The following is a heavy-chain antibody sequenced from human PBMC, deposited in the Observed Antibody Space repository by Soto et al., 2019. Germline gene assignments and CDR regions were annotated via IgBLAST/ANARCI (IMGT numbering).Heavy chain of an antibody. V-gene: IGHV4-30-4*08. Sequence: SETLSLTCSASGGSITSSSHFWGWLRQPPGKGLEWIGYIYYSGSTYYNPSLKSRVTISVDTSKNQFSLKLSSVTAADTAVYYCARDVGYSYGYGKEYFDYWGQGTLVTVSS. D-gene: IGHD5-18*01. CDR2: IYYSGST. CDR1: GGSITSSSHF. CDR3: ARDVGYSYGYGKEYFDY. J-gene: IGHJ4*02.